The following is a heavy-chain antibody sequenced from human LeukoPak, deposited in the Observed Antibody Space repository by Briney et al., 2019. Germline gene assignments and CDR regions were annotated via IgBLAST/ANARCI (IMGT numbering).Heavy chain of an antibody. Sequence: GRSLRLSCAASGFTFSSYAMHWVRQAPGKGLEWVAVISYDGSNKYYADSVKGRFTISRDNSKNTLYLQMNSLRAEDTAVYYCARDTAIAAAGTSFYYYYGMDVWGQGTTVTVSS. V-gene: IGHV3-30*14. D-gene: IGHD6-13*01. CDR3: ARDTAIAAAGTSFYYYYGMDV. CDR1: GFTFSSYA. CDR2: ISYDGSNK. J-gene: IGHJ6*02.